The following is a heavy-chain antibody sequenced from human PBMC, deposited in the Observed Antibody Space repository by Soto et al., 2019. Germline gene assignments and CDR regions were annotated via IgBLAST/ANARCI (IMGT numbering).Heavy chain of an antibody. D-gene: IGHD3-10*01. CDR3: ARDRGENYFGSGLDPFDI. V-gene: IGHV4-59*01. Sequence: QVQLQESGPGLVKPSETLSLTCSVSGGSINSYYWSWIRQPPGKGLEWLGYVYYSGTTNYSPSLGGRVTISVDTSKNQFYLRLTYVTAADTAVYYCARDRGENYFGSGLDPFDIWGQGTMVTVSA. J-gene: IGHJ3*02. CDR2: VYYSGTT. CDR1: GGSINSYY.